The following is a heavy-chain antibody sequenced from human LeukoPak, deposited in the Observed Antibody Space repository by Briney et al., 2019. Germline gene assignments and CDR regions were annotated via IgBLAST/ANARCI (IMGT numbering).Heavy chain of an antibody. V-gene: IGHV3-11*01. CDR2: ISSSGSTI. J-gene: IGHJ5*02. Sequence: PGGSLRLSCAASGFTFSDYYMSWIRQAPGKGLEWVSYISSSGSTIYYADSVKGRFTISRDNAKNSLYLQMNSLRAEDTAVYYCARDKRNYDILTGYFPHPGEGIDPWGQGTLVTVSS. D-gene: IGHD3-9*01. CDR3: ARDKRNYDILTGYFPHPGEGIDP. CDR1: GFTFSDYY.